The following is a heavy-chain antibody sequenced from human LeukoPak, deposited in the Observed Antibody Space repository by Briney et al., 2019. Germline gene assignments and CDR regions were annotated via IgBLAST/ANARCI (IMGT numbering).Heavy chain of an antibody. CDR2: IIGIDSGDST. CDR3: AIDSSSWPIEYFQN. Sequence: GGSLRLSCAASGFTFRRYAMTWVRQPPGKGLEWVSGIIGIDSGDSTYYADSVKGRFTISRDDAKESLYLQMHSLRDEDTAVYYCAIDSSSWPIEYFQNWGQGTLVTVSS. J-gene: IGHJ1*01. CDR1: GFTFRRYA. D-gene: IGHD6-13*01. V-gene: IGHV3-23*01.